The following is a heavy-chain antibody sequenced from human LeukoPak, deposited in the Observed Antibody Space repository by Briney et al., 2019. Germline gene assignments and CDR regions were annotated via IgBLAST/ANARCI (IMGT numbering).Heavy chain of an antibody. D-gene: IGHD3-9*01. CDR1: GGTFSSYA. CDR3: ATPYYDLLTGYYTLDY. Sequence: SVKVSCKASGGTFSSYAISWVREAPGQGLEWMGGIIPIFGTANYAQKFQGRVTITADESTSTAYMELSSLRSEDTAVYYCATPYYDLLTGYYTLDYWGQGTLVTVSS. V-gene: IGHV1-69*13. CDR2: IIPIFGTA. J-gene: IGHJ4*02.